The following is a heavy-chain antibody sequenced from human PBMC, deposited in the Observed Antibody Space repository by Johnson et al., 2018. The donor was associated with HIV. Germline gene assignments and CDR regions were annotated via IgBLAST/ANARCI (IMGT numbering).Heavy chain of an antibody. Sequence: QVQLLESGGGLIRAGGSLRLSCEASGLTFSDYYMSWIRQGPGKGLELVSYISNSGSTIYYADSVKGRFTITRDNARNSLYLQMNSLRAEDTAVYYCARSTYCGGDCYSVAFDIWGQGTKVTVSS. CDR3: ARSTYCGGDCYSVAFDI. V-gene: IGHV3-11*04. CDR1: GLTFSDYY. CDR2: ISNSGSTI. D-gene: IGHD2-21*01. J-gene: IGHJ3*02.